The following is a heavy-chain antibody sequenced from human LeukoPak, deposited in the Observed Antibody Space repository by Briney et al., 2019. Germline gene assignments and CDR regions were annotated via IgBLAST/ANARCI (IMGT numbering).Heavy chain of an antibody. CDR2: IYYSGST. V-gene: IGHV4-59*08. D-gene: IGHD3-9*01. CDR1: GGSISSYY. CDR3: ARCLYYDILTAGSFDY. J-gene: IGHJ4*02. Sequence: SETLSLTCTVSGGSISSYYWSWIRQPPGKGLEWIGYIYYSGSTYYNPSLKSRVTISVDTSKNQFSLKLSSVTAADTAVYYCARCLYYDILTAGSFDYWGQGTLVTVSS.